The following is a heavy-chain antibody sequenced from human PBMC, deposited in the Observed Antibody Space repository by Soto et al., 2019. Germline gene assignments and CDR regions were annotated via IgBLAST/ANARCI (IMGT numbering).Heavy chain of an antibody. CDR2: INSDGSST. V-gene: IGHV3-74*01. Sequence: GGSLRLSCAASGFTFSSYWMHWVRQAPGKGLVWVSRINSDGSSTSYADSVKGRFTISRDNAKNTLYLQMNSLRAEDTAVYYCAREEDALGYCSSTSCSGPFDYWGQGTLVTVSS. J-gene: IGHJ4*02. CDR3: AREEDALGYCSSTSCSGPFDY. D-gene: IGHD2-2*01. CDR1: GFTFSSYW.